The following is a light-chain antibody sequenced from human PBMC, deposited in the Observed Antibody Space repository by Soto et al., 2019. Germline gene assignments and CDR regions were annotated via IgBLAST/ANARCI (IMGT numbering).Light chain of an antibody. CDR1: QSVSGW. J-gene: IGKJ2*01. CDR3: QHYNDYSYT. CDR2: QAS. V-gene: IGKV1-5*03. Sequence: DIQMTQSPSTLSASVGDRVAITCRASQSVSGWLAWYQQKPGKVPKLLIYQASTLEDGVPLRFSGSGSGTEFTLTISSLQPDDSATYYCQHYNDYSYTFGPGT.